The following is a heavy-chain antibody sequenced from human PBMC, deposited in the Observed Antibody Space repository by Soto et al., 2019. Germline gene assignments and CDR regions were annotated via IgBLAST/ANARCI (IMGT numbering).Heavy chain of an antibody. CDR2: ISSGGCIT. CDR1: GFTFTTYD. D-gene: IGHD2-21*01. CDR3: VTHDIASLDY. V-gene: IGHV3-23*01. Sequence: DVPLLESGGGLVQPGGSLRLSCAASGFTFTTYDMSWVRQAPGKGLEWVSAISSGGCITVYADSAKGRFTISRDNSKNTLYLQMNSLRAEDTAVYYCVTHDIASLDYWGQGTLVTVSS. J-gene: IGHJ4*02.